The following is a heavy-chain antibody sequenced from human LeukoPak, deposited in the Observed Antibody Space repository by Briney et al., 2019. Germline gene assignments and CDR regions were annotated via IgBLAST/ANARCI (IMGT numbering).Heavy chain of an antibody. Sequence: GGSLRLSCAASGFTFSSYNINWVRQAPGKGLEWVSSISSSSSYIYYADSVKGRFTISRDNTKNSLYLQMNSLRAEDTAIYYCASEPFGKWGYSYVWGQGTLVTVSS. CDR1: GFTFSSYN. CDR3: ASEPFGKWGYSYV. V-gene: IGHV3-21*01. CDR2: ISSSSSYI. J-gene: IGHJ4*02. D-gene: IGHD3-22*01.